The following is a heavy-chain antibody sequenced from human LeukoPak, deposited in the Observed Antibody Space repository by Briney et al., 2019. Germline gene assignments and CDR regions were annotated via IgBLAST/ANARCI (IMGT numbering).Heavy chain of an antibody. Sequence: PGGSLRLSCAASGFTFSSYSMNWVRQAPGKGLEWVSYISSSSSTIYYADSVKGRFTISRDNAKNSLYLQMNSLRAEDTAVYYCARIYYDSSGYYSYFDYWGQGTLVTVSS. CDR2: ISSSSSTI. D-gene: IGHD3-22*01. J-gene: IGHJ4*02. CDR1: GFTFSSYS. CDR3: ARIYYDSSGYYSYFDY. V-gene: IGHV3-48*01.